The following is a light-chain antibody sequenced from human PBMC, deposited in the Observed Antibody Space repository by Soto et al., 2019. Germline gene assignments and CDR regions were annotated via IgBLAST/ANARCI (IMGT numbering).Light chain of an antibody. CDR1: SSDVGSYNL. CDR2: EVS. J-gene: IGLJ1*01. CDR3: CSYAGSSMV. Sequence: QSVLTQPASVSGSPGQSITISCNGTSSDVGSYNLVSWYQQHPGKAPKLMIYEVSKRPSGVSNRFSGSKSGNTASLTISGLQAEDEADYYCCSYAGSSMVFGTGTKVTVL. V-gene: IGLV2-23*02.